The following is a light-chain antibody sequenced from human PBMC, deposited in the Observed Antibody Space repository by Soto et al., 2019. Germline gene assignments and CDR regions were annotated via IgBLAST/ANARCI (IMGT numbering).Light chain of an antibody. V-gene: IGLV4-69*01. CDR2: VNNDGSH. J-gene: IGLJ3*02. CDR3: QTWGTGVRWV. Sequence: QPVLTQSPSASASLGASVTLTCTLTNGHDNYPIAWHQQRPEKGPRFLMKVNNDGSHNKGDGIPDRFSGSSSGAEYFLSISSLQSEDEADYYCQTWGTGVRWVFGGGTKLTVL. CDR1: NGHDNYP.